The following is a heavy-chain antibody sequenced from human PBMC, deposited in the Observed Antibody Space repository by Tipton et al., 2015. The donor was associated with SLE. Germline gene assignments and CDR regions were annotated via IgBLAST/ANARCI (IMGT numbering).Heavy chain of an antibody. Sequence: TLSLTCTVSGGSIRSAYYYWGWIRLPPGQGLEWIGNIYYTGSTDYNPSLKSRVTISVDTSKNQFSLKLTSVTAADTAMYFCARLSWDRSLVHGFDIWGQGTRVTVSS. CDR3: ARLSWDRSLVHGFDI. D-gene: IGHD3-10*01. V-gene: IGHV4-39*07. CDR2: IYYTGST. CDR1: GGSIRSAYYY. J-gene: IGHJ3*02.